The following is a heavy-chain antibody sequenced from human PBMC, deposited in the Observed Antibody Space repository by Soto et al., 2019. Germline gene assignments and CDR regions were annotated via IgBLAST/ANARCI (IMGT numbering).Heavy chain of an antibody. J-gene: IGHJ4*02. CDR1: GFTFTNYG. CDR3: ANEQNSGGYALGGY. V-gene: IGHV3-30*18. Sequence: QVQLVESGGGVVQPGTSLRLSCAVSGFTFTNYGMHWVRQAPGKGLEWVAVISYDGGNKYYADSVKGRFTISRDNSKNTLYLQMNSLRAEDTAVYYCANEQNSGGYALGGYWGQGTLVTVSS. CDR2: ISYDGGNK. D-gene: IGHD5-12*01.